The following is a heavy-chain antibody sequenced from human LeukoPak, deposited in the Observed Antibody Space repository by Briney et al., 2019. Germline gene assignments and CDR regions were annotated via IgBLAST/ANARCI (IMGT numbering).Heavy chain of an antibody. V-gene: IGHV3-23*01. Sequence: GGSLRLSCAASGFTFSSYAMSWVRQAPGKGLEWVSAISGSGGSTYYAGSVKGRSTISRDNSKNTLYLQMNSLRAEDTAVYYCASYYYDSSGTGGHFDYWGQGTLVTVSS. J-gene: IGHJ4*02. CDR3: ASYYYDSSGTGGHFDY. CDR2: ISGSGGST. CDR1: GFTFSSYA. D-gene: IGHD3-22*01.